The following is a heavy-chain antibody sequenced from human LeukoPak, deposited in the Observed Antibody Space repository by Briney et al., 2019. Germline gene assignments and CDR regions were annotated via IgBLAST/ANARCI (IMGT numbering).Heavy chain of an antibody. CDR3: ARGKVPYFDY. V-gene: IGHV4-38-2*02. CDR1: GYSISSGYY. CDR2: IYHSGST. J-gene: IGHJ4*02. Sequence: SETLSLTCTVSGYSISSGYYWGWIRQPPGKGLEWIGSIYHSGSTYYNPSLKSRVTISVDTSKNQFSLKLSSVTAADTAVYYCARGKVPYFDYWGQGTLVTVSS.